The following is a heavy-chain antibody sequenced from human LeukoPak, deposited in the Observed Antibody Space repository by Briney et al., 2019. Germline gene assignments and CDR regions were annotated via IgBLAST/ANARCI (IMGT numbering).Heavy chain of an antibody. Sequence: GGSLRLSCVASGVTLSNYAMSWARQAPGKGLEWVSAISGSGGSTYYADSVKGRFTISRDNSKNTLYLQMNSLRAEDTAVYYCAKDSYSSGWYGFDYWGQGTLVTVSS. CDR2: ISGSGGST. CDR3: AKDSYSSGWYGFDY. V-gene: IGHV3-23*01. D-gene: IGHD6-19*01. CDR1: GVTLSNYA. J-gene: IGHJ4*02.